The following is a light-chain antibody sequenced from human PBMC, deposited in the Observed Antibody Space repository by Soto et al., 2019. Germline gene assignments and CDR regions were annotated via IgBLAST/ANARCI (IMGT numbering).Light chain of an antibody. V-gene: IGLV1-47*02. J-gene: IGLJ2*01. CDR1: SSNIGSNY. CDR2: SNN. CDR3: AAWDDSLSGRV. Sequence: QSVLTQPPSASGTPGQRVTISCSGSSSNIGSNYVYWHQQLPGTAPKLLIYSNNQRPSGVPDRFSGSKSGTSASLAISGLRSEDEADYYCAAWDDSLSGRVFGGGTQLTVL.